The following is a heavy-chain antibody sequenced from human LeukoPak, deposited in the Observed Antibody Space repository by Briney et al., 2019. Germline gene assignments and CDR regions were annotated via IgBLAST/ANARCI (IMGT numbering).Heavy chain of an antibody. CDR2: IRGSGGGT. V-gene: IGHV3-23*01. J-gene: IGHJ4*02. D-gene: IGHD3-3*01. CDR3: AGGEYDFWSGYYLGGLY. Sequence: GGSLRLSCAASGFTFNSYAMSWVRQAPGRGLEWVSAIRGSGGGTYYADSVKGRFTISRDNSKNTLYLQMNSLRAEDTAVYYCAGGEYDFWSGYYLGGLYWGQGTLVTVSS. CDR1: GFTFNSYA.